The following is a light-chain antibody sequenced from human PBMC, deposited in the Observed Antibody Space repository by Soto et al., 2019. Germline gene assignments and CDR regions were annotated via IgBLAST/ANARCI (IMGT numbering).Light chain of an antibody. Sequence: QSVLTQPASVSGSPGQSITISCTGTSTDFAGYNYKFVSWYQLHPGKAPKLMIYEVSNRPSGVSNRFSGSKSGNTASLTISGLQAEDEADYYCTSYTSSSTYVFGTGTKLTVL. CDR1: STDFAGYNY. CDR2: EVS. V-gene: IGLV2-14*01. CDR3: TSYTSSSTYV. J-gene: IGLJ1*01.